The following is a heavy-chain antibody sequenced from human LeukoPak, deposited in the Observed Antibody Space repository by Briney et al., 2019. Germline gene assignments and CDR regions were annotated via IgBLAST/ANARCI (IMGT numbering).Heavy chain of an antibody. J-gene: IGHJ4*02. CDR1: GYTFTGYY. Sequence: GASVKVSCKASGYTFTGYYMHWVRQAPGQGLEWMGWINPNSGGTNYAQKFQGRVTMTRDTSISTAYMELSRLRSDDTAVYYCARGMTYYYDSSGLDYWGKGTLVTVSS. CDR2: INPNSGGT. V-gene: IGHV1-2*02. D-gene: IGHD3-22*01. CDR3: ARGMTYYYDSSGLDY.